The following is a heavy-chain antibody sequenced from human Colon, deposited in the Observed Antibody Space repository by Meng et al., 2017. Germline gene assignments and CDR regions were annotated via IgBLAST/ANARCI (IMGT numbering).Heavy chain of an antibody. CDR3: TTWYGEY. CDR1: GASVSSNRAL. Sequence: VQLQHPGPGLAKPSQTLSLPCAISGASVSSNRALWHWVRQSPSRGLEWLGQTYYRSEWQNHYGVSVKSRITINADTSRNHFSLHLNSVTPESTAVYYCTTWYGEYWGQGTLVTVSS. V-gene: IGHV6-1*01. CDR2: TYYRSEWQN. D-gene: IGHD3-10*01. J-gene: IGHJ4*02.